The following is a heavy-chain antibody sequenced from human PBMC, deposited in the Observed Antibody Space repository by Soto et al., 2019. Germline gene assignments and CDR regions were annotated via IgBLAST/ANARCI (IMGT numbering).Heavy chain of an antibody. Sequence: GGSLRLSCAASGFTFNVYAMNWVRQAPGKGLEWVPRITGAGATTYYADSVKGRFTISRDNSKNTLYLQMNSLRADDTAVYYCAAPRRSTGWYFDLWGRGTMVTVSS. CDR1: GFTFNVYA. CDR3: AAPRRSTGWYFDL. V-gene: IGHV3-23*01. CDR2: ITGAGATT. D-gene: IGHD2-2*01. J-gene: IGHJ2*01.